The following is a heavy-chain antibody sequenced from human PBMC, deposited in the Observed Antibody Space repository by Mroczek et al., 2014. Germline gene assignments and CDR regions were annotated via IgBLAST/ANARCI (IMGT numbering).Heavy chain of an antibody. CDR1: GYTFTSYD. D-gene: IGHD5-18*01. CDR3: FAFAPSDTAMFDY. Sequence: QVQLVQSGAEVKKPGASVKVSCKASGYTFTSYDINWVRQATGQGLEWMGWMNPNSGNTGYAQKFQGRVTMTRNTSISTAYMELSSLRSEDTAVYYCFAFAPSDTAMFDYWGQGTLVTVSS. CDR2: MNPNSGNT. J-gene: IGHJ4*02. V-gene: IGHV1-8*01.